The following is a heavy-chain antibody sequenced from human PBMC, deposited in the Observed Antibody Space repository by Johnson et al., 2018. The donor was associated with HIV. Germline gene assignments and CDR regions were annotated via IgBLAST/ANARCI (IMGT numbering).Heavy chain of an antibody. CDR2: ISYDGSNK. Sequence: QVQLMESGGGVVRPGGSLRLSCAASGFTFDDYGMSWVRQAPGKGLEWVAVISYDGSNKYYADSVKGRFTISRDNSKNKMYLQMNSLRTEDTAIYYCARQTLRAFDIWGQGTMVTVSS. V-gene: IGHV3-30*03. J-gene: IGHJ3*02. CDR1: GFTFDDYG. CDR3: ARQTLRAFDI.